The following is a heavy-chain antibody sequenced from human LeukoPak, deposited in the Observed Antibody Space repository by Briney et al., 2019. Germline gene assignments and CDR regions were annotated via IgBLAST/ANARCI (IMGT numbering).Heavy chain of an antibody. Sequence: PGGSLRLSCAASGFTFSDYYMSWIRQAPGKGLEWVSYISSSGSTIYYADSVKGRFTISRDNAKNSLFLQVNSLRAEDTALYYCARGALTYYYDSWGQGTLVTVSS. CDR2: ISSSGSTI. J-gene: IGHJ4*02. D-gene: IGHD4/OR15-4a*01. CDR3: ARGALTYYYDS. V-gene: IGHV3-11*01. CDR1: GFTFSDYY.